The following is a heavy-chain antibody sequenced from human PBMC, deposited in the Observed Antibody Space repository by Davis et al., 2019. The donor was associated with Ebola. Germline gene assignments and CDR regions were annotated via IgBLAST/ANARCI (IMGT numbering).Heavy chain of an antibody. V-gene: IGHV3-48*03. J-gene: IGHJ4*02. D-gene: IGHD3-16*01. Sequence: GESLKISCAASGFTFSSYEMNWVRQAPGKGLEWVSYISSSGSIIHYADSVKGRFTISRDNAKNSLYLQMSSLRAEDTAVYYCARLGVSFDYWSQGTLVTVSS. CDR3: ARLGVSFDY. CDR2: ISSSGSII. CDR1: GFTFSSYE.